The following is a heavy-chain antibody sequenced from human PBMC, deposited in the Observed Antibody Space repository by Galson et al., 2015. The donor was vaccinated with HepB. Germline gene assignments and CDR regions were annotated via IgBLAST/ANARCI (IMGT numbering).Heavy chain of an antibody. CDR2: TYYRSRWYY. CDR3: ARAVAGKGGEAFEI. D-gene: IGHD6-19*01. J-gene: IGHJ3*02. Sequence: CAISGDSVSSNRAAWSWIRQSPSRGLEWLGRTYYRSRWYYDYALSVRSRMTIHPDTSKNQFSLQLNSVTPEDTALYHCARAVAGKGGEAFEIWGQGTVVIVSS. V-gene: IGHV6-1*01. CDR1: GDSVSSNRAA.